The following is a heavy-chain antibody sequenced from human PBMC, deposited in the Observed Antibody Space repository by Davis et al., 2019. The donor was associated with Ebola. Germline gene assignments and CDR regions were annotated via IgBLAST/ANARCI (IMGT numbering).Heavy chain of an antibody. D-gene: IGHD3-3*01. Sequence: ESLKISCAVSGFTFSDHYMDWVRQPPGKGLEWIGEINHSGSTNYNPSLKSRVTISVDTSKNQFSLKLSSVTAADTAVYYCARDFGSIFGVVISGWFDPWGQGTLVTVSS. CDR3: ARDFGSIFGVVISGWFDP. J-gene: IGHJ5*02. CDR2: INHSGST. V-gene: IGHV4-34*01. CDR1: GFTFSDHY.